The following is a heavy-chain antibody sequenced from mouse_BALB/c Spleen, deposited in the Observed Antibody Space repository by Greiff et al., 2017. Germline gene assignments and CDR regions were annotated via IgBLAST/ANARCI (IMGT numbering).Heavy chain of an antibody. Sequence: EVKLLESGAELVRSGASVKLSCTASGFNIKDYYMHWVKQRPEQGLEWIGWIDPENGDTEYAPKFQGKATMTADTSSNTAYLQLSSLTSEDTAVYYCNARYGNHYAMDYWGQGTSVTVSS. D-gene: IGHD2-10*02. V-gene: IGHV14-4*02. CDR2: IDPENGDT. CDR3: NARYGNHYAMDY. CDR1: GFNIKDYY. J-gene: IGHJ4*01.